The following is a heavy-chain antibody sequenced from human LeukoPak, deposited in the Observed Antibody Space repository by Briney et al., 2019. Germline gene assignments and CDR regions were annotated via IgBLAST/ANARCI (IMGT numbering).Heavy chain of an antibody. V-gene: IGHV3-30*02. D-gene: IGHD3-10*01. Sequence: GGSLRLSCAASGFVFGDYGMHWVRQAPGKGLEGVTMVRNDGSDKYYADSVKGRFTISRDNSKNTLYLQMNSLRPEDTAVYYCAKHYYGSGSQKYYFDHWGQGTLVTVSS. CDR3: AKHYYGSGSQKYYFDH. CDR1: GFVFGDYG. J-gene: IGHJ4*02. CDR2: VRNDGSDK.